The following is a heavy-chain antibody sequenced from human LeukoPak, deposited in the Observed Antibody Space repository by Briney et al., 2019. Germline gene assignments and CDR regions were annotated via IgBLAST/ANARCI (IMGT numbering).Heavy chain of an antibody. CDR2: ISAYNGNT. J-gene: IGHJ4*02. CDR3: ARGRLRYLDWTRAYSDY. Sequence: ASVKVSCKASGYTFITHGLSWVRQAPGQGLEWMGWISAYNGNTIYAQTLQDRLTMTTDTSTSTAYMELRSLRSDDTAVYYCARGRLRYLDWTRAYSDYWGQGTLVTVSS. D-gene: IGHD3-9*01. V-gene: IGHV1-18*01. CDR1: GYTFITHG.